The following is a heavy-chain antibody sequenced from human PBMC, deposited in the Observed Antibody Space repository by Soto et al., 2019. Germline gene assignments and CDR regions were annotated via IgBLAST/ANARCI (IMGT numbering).Heavy chain of an antibody. D-gene: IGHD2-21*02. CDR2: ISWNSGNI. Sequence: EVQLVESGGGLVQPGRSLRLSCTASGFTFDDYAMHWVRQGPGKCLEWVSGISWNSGNIGYADSVRGRFTISRDNAKNSLYLQMNSLRAEDSALYYCAKAKIVVVTNSPVDSWGQGNLVTVSS. CDR3: AKAKIVVVTNSPVDS. V-gene: IGHV3-9*01. J-gene: IGHJ4*02. CDR1: GFTFDDYA.